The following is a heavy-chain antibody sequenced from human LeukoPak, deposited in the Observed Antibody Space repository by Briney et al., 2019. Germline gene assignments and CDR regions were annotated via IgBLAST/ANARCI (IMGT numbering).Heavy chain of an antibody. D-gene: IGHD3-16*01. V-gene: IGHV1-2*02. CDR1: GGTFSSYA. J-gene: IGHJ4*02. CDR3: ARDQHLGDY. Sequence: ASVKVSCKASGGTFSSYAISWVRQAPGQGLEWMGWINPNSGGTNYAQKFQGRVTMTRDTSISTAYMELSRLRSDDTAVYYCARDQHLGDYWGQGTLVTVSS. CDR2: INPNSGGT.